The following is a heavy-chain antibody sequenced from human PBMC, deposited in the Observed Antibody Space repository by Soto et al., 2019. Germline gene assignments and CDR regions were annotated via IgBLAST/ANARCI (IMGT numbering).Heavy chain of an antibody. CDR3: ARGPDTAMVPFDY. Sequence: TVGSLRHSCAASGLTCSSYAMSWVRQAPGKGLEWVSAISGSGGSTYYADSVKGRFTISRHNSKNTLYLQMNSLRAEDTAVYYCARGPDTAMVPFDYWGQGTLVTVSS. CDR2: ISGSGGST. V-gene: IGHV3-23*01. CDR1: GLTCSSYA. J-gene: IGHJ4*02. D-gene: IGHD5-18*01.